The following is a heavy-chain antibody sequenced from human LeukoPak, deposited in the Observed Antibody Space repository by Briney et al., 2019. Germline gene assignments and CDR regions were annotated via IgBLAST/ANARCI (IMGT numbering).Heavy chain of an antibody. Sequence: ASVQVSCQTSGYTFISYGISWVRQAPGQGLEWMGWISAYNGNTNYAQKFQGRVSMTTDTSTSTAYMELRSLRADDTAVYHCARDKGMVGYCSGGSCYWPFDYWGQGTLVIVSS. CDR3: ARDKGMVGYCSGGSCYWPFDY. D-gene: IGHD2-15*01. CDR2: ISAYNGNT. J-gene: IGHJ4*02. V-gene: IGHV1-18*01. CDR1: GYTFISYG.